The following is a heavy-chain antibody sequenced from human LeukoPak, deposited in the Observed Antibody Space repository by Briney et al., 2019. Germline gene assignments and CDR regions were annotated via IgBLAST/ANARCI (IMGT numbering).Heavy chain of an antibody. J-gene: IGHJ4*02. CDR3: ARGLDTAMAASLGY. Sequence: GGSLRLSRAASGFTFSSYGMHWVRQAPGKGLEWVAVISYDGSNKYYADSVKGRFTISRDNSKNTLYLQMNSLRVEDTAVYYCARGLDTAMAASLGYWGQGTLVTVSS. D-gene: IGHD5-18*01. V-gene: IGHV3-30*03. CDR1: GFTFSSYG. CDR2: ISYDGSNK.